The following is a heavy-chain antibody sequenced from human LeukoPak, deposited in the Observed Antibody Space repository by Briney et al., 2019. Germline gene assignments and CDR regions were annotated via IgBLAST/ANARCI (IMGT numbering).Heavy chain of an antibody. D-gene: IGHD3-10*01. J-gene: IGHJ5*02. CDR2: INPNSGGT. V-gene: IGHV1-2*04. CDR3: ARGGVLQKYNWFDP. Sequence: ASVKVSCKASGYTFTGYYMHWVRQAPGQGLEWMGWINPNSGGTNYARKFQGWVTMTRDTSISTAYMELSRLRSDDTAVYYCARGGVLQKYNWFDPWGQGTLVTVSS. CDR1: GYTFTGYY.